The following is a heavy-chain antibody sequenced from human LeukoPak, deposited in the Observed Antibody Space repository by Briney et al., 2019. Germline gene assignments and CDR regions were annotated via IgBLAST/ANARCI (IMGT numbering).Heavy chain of an antibody. CDR3: ARGYSSSFGY. D-gene: IGHD6-13*01. CDR1: GGSISSGGYS. V-gene: IGHV4-30-2*01. Sequence: SQTLSLTCAVSGGSISSGGYSWSWIRQPPGKGLEWIGYIYHSESTYYNPSLKSRVTISVDRSKNQFSLKLSSVTAADTAVYYCARGYSSSFGYWGQGTLVTVSS. J-gene: IGHJ4*02. CDR2: IYHSEST.